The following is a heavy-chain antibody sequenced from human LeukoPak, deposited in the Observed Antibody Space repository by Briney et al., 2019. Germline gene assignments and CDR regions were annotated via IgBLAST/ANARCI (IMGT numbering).Heavy chain of an antibody. Sequence: SVKVSCKASGGTFSSYAISWVRQAPGQGLEWMGGIIPIFGTANYAQKFQGRVTITADESTSTAYMELSSLRSEDTAVYYCARASDIVLMVYARDYYGMDVWGQGTTVTVSS. CDR1: GGTFSSYA. J-gene: IGHJ6*02. CDR2: IIPIFGTA. V-gene: IGHV1-69*13. CDR3: ARASDIVLMVYARDYYGMDV. D-gene: IGHD2-8*01.